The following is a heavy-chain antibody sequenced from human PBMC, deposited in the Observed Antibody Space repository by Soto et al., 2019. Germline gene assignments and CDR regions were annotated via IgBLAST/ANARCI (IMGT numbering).Heavy chain of an antibody. CDR1: EYSFTSHW. CDR2: IYPGDSDT. D-gene: IGHD1-20*01. CDR3: PRNNSSVTSYDN. Sequence: GESLKISCKGSEYSFTSHWIGWVRQMPGKGLEWMGIIYPGDSDTRYSPSFQGQVTISADKSISTAYLHWSSLKTSYTAMYYCPRNNSSVTSYDNWGKGPQVTVSS. J-gene: IGHJ4*02. V-gene: IGHV5-51*01.